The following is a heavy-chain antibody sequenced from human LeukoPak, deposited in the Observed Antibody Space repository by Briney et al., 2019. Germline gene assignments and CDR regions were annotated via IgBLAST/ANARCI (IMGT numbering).Heavy chain of an antibody. J-gene: IGHJ4*02. V-gene: IGHV4-4*07. CDR1: GGSISSYY. D-gene: IGHD3-22*01. CDR2: IYTSGST. CDR3: SRDQTYYYDSSGYFDY. Sequence: SETLSLTCTVSGGSISSYYWSWIRQPAGKGLEWIGRIYTSGSTNYNPSLKSRVTMSVDTSKNQFSLKLSSVTAADTAVYYCSRDQTYYYDSSGYFDYWGQGTLVTVSS.